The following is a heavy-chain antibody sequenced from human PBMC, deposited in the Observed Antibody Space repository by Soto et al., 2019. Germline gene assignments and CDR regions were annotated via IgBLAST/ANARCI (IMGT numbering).Heavy chain of an antibody. CDR1: GFTFRSYV. J-gene: IGHJ4*02. V-gene: IGHV3-30*19. CDR2: TSYDGTNN. Sequence: QVQLVESGGGVVQPGTSLRLSCVGSGFTFRSYVIHWVRQAPGKGLEWVALTSYDGTNNYYGDSVKGRFTISRDNSKNPVDLQMDSLRLEDTSLYYCARWGTTGGLEVWGPGTLVSVSS. CDR3: ARWGTTGGLEV. D-gene: IGHD3-16*01.